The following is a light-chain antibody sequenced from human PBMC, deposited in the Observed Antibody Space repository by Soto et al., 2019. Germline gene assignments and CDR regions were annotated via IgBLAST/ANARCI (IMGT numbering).Light chain of an antibody. CDR1: QGISNY. Sequence: DFQMTQSPSSLSASVGDRVTITCRASQGISNYLAWYQQKPGKVPKLLIYAASTLQSGVPSRFSGSGSWADFTLAIKGPQPEDGAKYYCQKYNSAPQTFGQGTKVEIK. CDR2: AAS. J-gene: IGKJ1*01. CDR3: QKYNSAPQT. V-gene: IGKV1-27*01.